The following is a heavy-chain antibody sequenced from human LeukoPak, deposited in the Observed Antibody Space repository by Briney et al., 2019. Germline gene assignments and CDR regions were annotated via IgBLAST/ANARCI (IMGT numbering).Heavy chain of an antibody. Sequence: GGSLRLSCAASGFTVSSNYMSWVRQAPGKGLEWVSVIYSGGSTYYADSVKGRFTISRDNSKNTLYFQLNSLRPEVTAVYYCARGGGTTIDYWGQGTLVTVSS. D-gene: IGHD1-1*01. CDR2: IYSGGST. CDR3: ARGGGTTIDY. J-gene: IGHJ4*02. CDR1: GFTVSSNY. V-gene: IGHV3-53*01.